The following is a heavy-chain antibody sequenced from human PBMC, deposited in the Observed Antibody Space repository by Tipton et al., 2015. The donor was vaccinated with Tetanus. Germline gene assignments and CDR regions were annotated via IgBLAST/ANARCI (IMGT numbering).Heavy chain of an antibody. J-gene: IGHJ4*02. D-gene: IGHD6-19*01. CDR3: RAEAGTDY. CDR2: ISGDSSQI. V-gene: IGHV3-23*01. CDR1: GFSLSDYA. Sequence: SLRLSCAASGFSLSDYAINWVRQAPGKGLEWVSGISGDSSQIYYANSVRGRFTISRDNSKNTAYLQMDSLRVEDMALYYCRAEAGTDYWGQGTLVTASS.